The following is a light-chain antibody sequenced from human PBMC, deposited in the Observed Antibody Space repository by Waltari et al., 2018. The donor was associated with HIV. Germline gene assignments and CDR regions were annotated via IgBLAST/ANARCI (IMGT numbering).Light chain of an antibody. Sequence: SYVLTQPPSVSVAPGQTARITCGGNKLGSKRVHWYRQKPGQAPVVVVYHDSGRPSGIPERFSGSNSGNTATLTLSRVEAGDEADYYCQVWDSSSHHWVFGGGTKLTVL. V-gene: IGLV3-21*02. CDR2: HDS. CDR3: QVWDSSSHHWV. J-gene: IGLJ3*02. CDR1: KLGSKR.